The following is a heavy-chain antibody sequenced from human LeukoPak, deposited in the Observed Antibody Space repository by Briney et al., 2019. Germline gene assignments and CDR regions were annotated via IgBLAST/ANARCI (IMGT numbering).Heavy chain of an antibody. V-gene: IGHV3-23*01. CDR2: ISGSGGST. CDR1: GFTFSSYA. CDR3: AKVRSGPYYFDY. J-gene: IGHJ4*02. Sequence: GGSLRLPCAASGFTFSSYAMSWVRQAPGKGLEWVSGISGSGGSTYYADSVKGRFTISRDNSKNTLYLQMNSLRAEDTAVYYCAKVRSGPYYFDYWGQGTLVTVSS. D-gene: IGHD2-15*01.